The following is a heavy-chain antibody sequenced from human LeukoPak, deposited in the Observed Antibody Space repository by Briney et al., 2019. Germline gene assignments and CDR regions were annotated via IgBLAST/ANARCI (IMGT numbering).Heavy chain of an antibody. CDR3: ASERGDVATIEDFDY. V-gene: IGHV1-46*01. CDR2: INPSGGST. Sequence: ASVKVSCKASGYTFTSYYTHWVRQAPGQGLEWMGIINPSGGSTSYAQKFQGRVTMTRDMSTSTVYMELSSLRSEDTAVYYCASERGDVATIEDFDYWGQGTLVTVSS. J-gene: IGHJ4*02. CDR1: GYTFTSYY. D-gene: IGHD5-12*01.